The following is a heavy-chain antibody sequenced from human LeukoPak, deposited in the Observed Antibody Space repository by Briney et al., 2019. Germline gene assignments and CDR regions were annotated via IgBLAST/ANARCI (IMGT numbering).Heavy chain of an antibody. CDR3: ARPQGGSSWYRAAGYFDY. Sequence: SETLSLTCTVSGGSISSSSYYWGWIRQPPGKGLEWIGSIYYSGSTYYNPSLKSRVTISVDTSKNQFSLKLSSVTAADTAVYYCARPQGGSSWYRAAGYFDYWGQGTLVTVSS. D-gene: IGHD6-13*01. CDR1: GGSISSSSYY. CDR2: IYYSGST. J-gene: IGHJ4*02. V-gene: IGHV4-39*01.